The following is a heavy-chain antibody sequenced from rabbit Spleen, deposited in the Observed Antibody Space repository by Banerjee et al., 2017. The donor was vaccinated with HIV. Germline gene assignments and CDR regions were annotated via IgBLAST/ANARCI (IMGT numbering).Heavy chain of an antibody. CDR2: IYTGNSGST. CDR1: GFTLSSSYW. J-gene: IGHJ3*01. CDR3: ARAIVPWLGLTRLDL. V-gene: IGHV1S45*01. D-gene: IGHD4-1*01. Sequence: LEESGGGLVKPGGCLELFCKASGFTLSSSYWICWVRQAPGKGLEWIACIYTGNSGSTYYASWAKGRFTISKTSSTTVTLQMTSLTAADTATYFCARAIVPWLGLTRLDLWGPGTLVTVS.